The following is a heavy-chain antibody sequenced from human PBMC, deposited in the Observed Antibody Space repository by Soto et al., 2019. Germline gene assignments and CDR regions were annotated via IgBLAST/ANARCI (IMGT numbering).Heavy chain of an antibody. CDR1: GDSFSSNSAA. V-gene: IGHV6-1*01. D-gene: IGHD3-9*01. CDR2: TYYRSKWYN. CDR3: ARGSLVRYFDWPPVYGMDV. Sequence: SQTLSLTCAISGDSFSSNSAAWNWIRQSPSRGLEWLGRTYYRSKWYNDYAVSVKSRITINPDTSKNQFSLQLNSVTPEDTAVYYCARGSLVRYFDWPPVYGMDVWGQGTTVTVSS. J-gene: IGHJ6*02.